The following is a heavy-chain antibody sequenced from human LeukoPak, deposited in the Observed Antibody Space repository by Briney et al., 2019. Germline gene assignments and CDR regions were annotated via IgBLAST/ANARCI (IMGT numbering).Heavy chain of an antibody. J-gene: IGHJ3*02. Sequence: PGGSLRLSCAASGFTFSNYEMNWVRQAPGKGLEWVSYISGSGSTIYCADSVKGRFTISRDNAKNSLYLQMNSLRAEDTAVYYCARTITMIVVVSDAFDIWGQGTMVTVSS. V-gene: IGHV3-48*03. D-gene: IGHD3-22*01. CDR2: ISGSGSTI. CDR3: ARTITMIVVVSDAFDI. CDR1: GFTFSNYE.